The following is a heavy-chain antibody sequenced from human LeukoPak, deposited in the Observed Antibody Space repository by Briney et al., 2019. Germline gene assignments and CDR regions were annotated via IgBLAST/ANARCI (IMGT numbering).Heavy chain of an antibody. D-gene: IGHD3-22*01. J-gene: IGHJ6*03. CDR1: GGTFSSYA. CDR3: ARTYYDSSGYLTRDYWYYYMDV. CDR2: IIPIFGTA. Sequence: GASVKVSCKASGGTFSSYAISWVRQAPGQGLEWMGGIIPIFGTANYAQKFQGRVTITADESTSTAYMELSSLRSEDTAVYYCARTYYDSSGYLTRDYWYYYMDVWGKGTTVTVSS. V-gene: IGHV1-69*13.